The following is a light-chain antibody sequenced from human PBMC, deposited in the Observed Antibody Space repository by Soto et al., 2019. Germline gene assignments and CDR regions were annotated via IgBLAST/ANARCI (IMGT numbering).Light chain of an antibody. CDR2: GAS. J-gene: IGKJ1*01. V-gene: IGKV3-20*01. Sequence: EIVLTQSPGTLSLSPGERATLSCRASQSVSSSYLAWYQQKPGQAPRLLIYGASSRATGIPDRFSGSGSGKAFTLTIIRLEPEDFAVYYCQQYDTSPRTFGQGTKVEIK. CDR3: QQYDTSPRT. CDR1: QSVSSSY.